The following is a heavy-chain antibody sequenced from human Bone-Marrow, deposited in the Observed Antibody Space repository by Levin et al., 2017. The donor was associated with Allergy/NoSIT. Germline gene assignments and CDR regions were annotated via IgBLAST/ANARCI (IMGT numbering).Heavy chain of an antibody. V-gene: IGHV3-48*01. D-gene: IGHD3-10*01. Sequence: GESLKISCAASGFTFSTYSMNWVRQAPGKGLEWVSYISYNSNTIFYADSVKGRFTISRDNAKNSLYLQMNSLRAEDTAVYYCARDSMSYYGSGTSYFDYWGQATLVTVSS. J-gene: IGHJ4*02. CDR2: ISYNSNTI. CDR3: ARDSMSYYGSGTSYFDY. CDR1: GFTFSTYS.